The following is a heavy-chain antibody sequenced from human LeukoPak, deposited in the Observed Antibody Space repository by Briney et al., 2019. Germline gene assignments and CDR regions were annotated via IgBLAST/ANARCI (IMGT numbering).Heavy chain of an antibody. V-gene: IGHV3-74*01. J-gene: IGHJ5*02. CDR3: ARGYPPDP. D-gene: IGHD2-15*01. Sequence: GGSLRLSCAASGFTFSNYWMHWVRQDPGKGLVWVSFINPDGSTTNYADSVKGRFTISRDSSKNTLYLQMGSLRAEDMAVYYCARGYPPDPWGQGTLVTVSS. CDR1: GFTFSNYW. CDR2: INPDGSTT.